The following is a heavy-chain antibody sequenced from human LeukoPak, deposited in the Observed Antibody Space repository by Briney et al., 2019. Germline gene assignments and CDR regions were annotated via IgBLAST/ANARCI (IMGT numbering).Heavy chain of an antibody. Sequence: GESLKISCKGSGYSFTSYWIGWVRQMPGKGLEWMGIIYPGDSDTRYSPSFQGQVTISADKSISTAYLQWSSLKASDTAMYYCARPLRGSELPYAFDIWGQGTMVTVSS. D-gene: IGHD1-7*01. CDR3: ARPLRGSELPYAFDI. CDR1: GYSFTSYW. CDR2: IYPGDSDT. V-gene: IGHV5-51*01. J-gene: IGHJ3*02.